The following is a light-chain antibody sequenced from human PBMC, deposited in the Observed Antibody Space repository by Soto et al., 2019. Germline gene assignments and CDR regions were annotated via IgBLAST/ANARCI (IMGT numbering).Light chain of an antibody. CDR2: DVS. CDR3: SSYTSSSSLYV. CDR1: SSDVGGYNY. V-gene: IGLV2-14*01. Sequence: QSALTQPASVCGSPGQSITISCTGTSSDVGGYNYVSWYQQHPGKAPKFMIYDVSNRPSGVSNRFSGSKSGNTASLTISGLQAEDEADYYCSSYTSSSSLYVFGTGTKVTV. J-gene: IGLJ1*01.